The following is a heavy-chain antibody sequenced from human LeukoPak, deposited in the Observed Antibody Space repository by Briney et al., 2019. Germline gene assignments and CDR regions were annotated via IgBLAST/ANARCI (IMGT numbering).Heavy chain of an antibody. V-gene: IGHV3-21*01. J-gene: IGHJ5*02. D-gene: IGHD3-9*01. CDR1: GFTFSSYG. CDR3: ARRYFDWLSDWFDP. Sequence: GGSLRLSCAASGFTFSSYGMHWVRQAPGKGLEWVSSISSSSSYIYYADSVKGRFAISRDNAKNSLYLQMNSLRAEDTAVYYCARRYFDWLSDWFDPWGQGTLVTVSS. CDR2: ISSSSSYI.